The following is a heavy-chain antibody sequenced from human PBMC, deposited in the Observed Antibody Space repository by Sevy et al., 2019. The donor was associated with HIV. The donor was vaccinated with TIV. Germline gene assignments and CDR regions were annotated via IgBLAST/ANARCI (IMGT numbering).Heavy chain of an antibody. V-gene: IGHV1-18*01. J-gene: IGHJ4*02. CDR3: ARDLGGYGGNSIDY. Sequence: ASVKVSFKASGYTFTSYGISWVRQAPGQGLESMGWISAYNGNTNYAQKLQGRVTMTTDTSTSTAYVELRSLRSDDTAIYYCARDLGGYGGNSIDYWGQGTLVTVSS. CDR1: GYTFTSYG. CDR2: ISAYNGNT. D-gene: IGHD2-21*02.